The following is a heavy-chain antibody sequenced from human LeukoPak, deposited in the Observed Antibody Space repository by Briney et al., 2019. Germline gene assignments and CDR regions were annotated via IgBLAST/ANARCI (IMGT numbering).Heavy chain of an antibody. J-gene: IGHJ4*02. Sequence: SQTLSLTCTVSGGSISLYYWSWIRQPPGKGLEWIGYFYDTRSPKYNPSLERRVTISVDMSRNQFSLNLTSVTAADTAVYYCARGRGSLTYWGQGTLATVSS. CDR3: ARGRGSLTY. D-gene: IGHD3-10*01. CDR2: FYDTRSP. CDR1: GGSISLYY. V-gene: IGHV4-59*01.